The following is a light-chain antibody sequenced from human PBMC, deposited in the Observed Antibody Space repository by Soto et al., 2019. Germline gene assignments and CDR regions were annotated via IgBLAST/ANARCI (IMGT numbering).Light chain of an antibody. Sequence: EIVLTQSPGTLSLSPGERATLSCRASQSASSSYLAWYQQKPGQAPRLLIYGASSRATGIPDRFSGSGSGTDFTLTISRLEPEEFAVYYCQQYGSSPCTFGQGTKLEIK. CDR1: QSASSSY. CDR2: GAS. J-gene: IGKJ2*02. CDR3: QQYGSSPCT. V-gene: IGKV3-20*01.